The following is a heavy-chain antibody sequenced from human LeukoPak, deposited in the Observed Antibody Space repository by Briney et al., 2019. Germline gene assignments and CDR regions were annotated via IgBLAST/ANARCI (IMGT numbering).Heavy chain of an antibody. CDR3: ARARGTGGYYFDY. D-gene: IGHD4-23*01. CDR2: ISSDGSYK. Sequence: GRSLRLSCAAAGFTFSNYAMHWVRQAPGKGLEWVAVISSDGSYKYYADSVKGRFTISRDDSKNTLNLQMNSLRDEDTAVYYCARARGTGGYYFDYWGQGTLVTVSS. J-gene: IGHJ4*02. V-gene: IGHV3-30*04. CDR1: GFTFSNYA.